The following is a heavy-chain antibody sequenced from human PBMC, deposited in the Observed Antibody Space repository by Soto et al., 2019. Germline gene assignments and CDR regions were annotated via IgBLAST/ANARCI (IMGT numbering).Heavy chain of an antibody. Sequence: LRLSCVASGFTFSNYAMHWVRQTPGKGLEWVAVISFDGSNKYYADSVKGRFTISRDNSKQTVYLQTNSLRPDDSALYYCSTSPGIAVAYAFDFWGQGTKVTVSS. D-gene: IGHD6-19*01. CDR1: GFTFSNYA. CDR2: ISFDGSNK. V-gene: IGHV3-30-3*01. J-gene: IGHJ3*01. CDR3: STSPGIAVAYAFDF.